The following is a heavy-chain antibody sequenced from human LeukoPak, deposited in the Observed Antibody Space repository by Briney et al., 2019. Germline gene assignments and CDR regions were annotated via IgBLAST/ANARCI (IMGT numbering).Heavy chain of an antibody. V-gene: IGHV4-34*01. CDR3: ARVGTVTTFDY. CDR1: GGSFSGYY. CDR2: INHSGST. Sequence: KSSETLSLTCAVYGGSFSGYYWSWIRQPPGKGLEWIGEINHSGSTNYNPSLKSRVTISVDTSKNQFSLKLSSVTAADTAVYYCARVGTVTTFDYWGQGTLVTVSS. J-gene: IGHJ4*02. D-gene: IGHD4-17*01.